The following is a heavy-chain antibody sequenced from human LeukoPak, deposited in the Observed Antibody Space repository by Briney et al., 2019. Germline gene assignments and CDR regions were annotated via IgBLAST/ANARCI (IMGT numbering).Heavy chain of an antibody. J-gene: IGHJ4*02. CDR1: GSSVSYYY. CDR2: IYYTGTT. D-gene: IGHD5-24*01. CDR3: ARGSYGYNYFNY. V-gene: IGHV4-59*02. Sequence: SETLSLTCTVSGSSVSYYYWNWIRQPPGKGLEWLGYIYYTGTTNYNPSLKSRLTISLDTSKNQFSLKLRSVTAADTAVYYCARGSYGYNYFNYWGQGILVTVSS.